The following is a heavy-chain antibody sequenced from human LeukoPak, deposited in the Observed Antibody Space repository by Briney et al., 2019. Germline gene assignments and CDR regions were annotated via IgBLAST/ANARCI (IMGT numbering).Heavy chain of an antibody. J-gene: IGHJ4*02. V-gene: IGHV3-23*01. Sequence: SVKGRFTISRDNSKNTLHLQMYSLRAEDTAVYYCANEYFDYWGQGTLVTVSS. CDR3: ANEYFDY.